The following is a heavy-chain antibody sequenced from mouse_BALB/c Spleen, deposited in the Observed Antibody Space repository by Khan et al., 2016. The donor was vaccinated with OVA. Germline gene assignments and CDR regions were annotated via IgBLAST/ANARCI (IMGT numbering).Heavy chain of an antibody. V-gene: IGHV5-6-5*01. J-gene: IGHJ3*01. CDR3: ARDYWFVY. CDR2: ISTGDTT. CDR1: GFTFSNYA. Sequence: EVKLVESGGGLVKPGGSLKVSCAASGFTFSNYAMSWVRQTPEKRLEWVASISTGDTTYYPDSVKGRFTISRDNARNILYLQMSILRSDDTAMYYCARDYWFVYWGQGTLVTVSA.